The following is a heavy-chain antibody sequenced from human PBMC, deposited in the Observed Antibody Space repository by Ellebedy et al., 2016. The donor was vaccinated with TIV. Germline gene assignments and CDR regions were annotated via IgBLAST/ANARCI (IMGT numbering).Heavy chain of an antibody. V-gene: IGHV4-34*01. CDR1: GGSFSDYY. D-gene: IGHD1-1*01. CDR2: IDHRGST. Sequence: GSLRLXXAVYGGSFSDYYWSWIRQSPGKGLEWIGEIDHRGSTIYTPSLKSRVTISADMSKSHFSLKLTSVTAADTALYYCARTSARGTWFDPWGQGTLVTVSS. J-gene: IGHJ5*02. CDR3: ARTSARGTWFDP.